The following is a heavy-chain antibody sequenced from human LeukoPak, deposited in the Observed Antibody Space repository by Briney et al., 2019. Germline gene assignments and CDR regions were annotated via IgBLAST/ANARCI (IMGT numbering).Heavy chain of an antibody. Sequence: ASVKVSCKASGFTFTGYYIYWVRQAPGQGLEWMGWINPNSGGTNYALKFQGRVTMTRDTSISTAYMELSRLRSDDTAVYYCARGPRYGSGNYYNNSWGQGTLVTVSS. D-gene: IGHD3-10*01. V-gene: IGHV1-2*02. J-gene: IGHJ4*02. CDR2: INPNSGGT. CDR1: GFTFTGYY. CDR3: ARGPRYGSGNYYNNS.